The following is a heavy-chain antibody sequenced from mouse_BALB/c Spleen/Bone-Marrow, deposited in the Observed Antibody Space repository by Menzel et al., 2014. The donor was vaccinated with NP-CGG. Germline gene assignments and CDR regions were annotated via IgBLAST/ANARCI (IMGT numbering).Heavy chain of an antibody. Sequence: QVQLKESGAELAKPGASVKMSCKTSGYTFTRYWMHWVKQRPGQGLEWIGYINPSTGYTEYNQKFKDKATLTAHKSSSTAYMQLSSLTSEDSAVYYCVCGNYYLAYWGQGTLVTVSA. CDR3: VCGNYYLAY. CDR2: INPSTGYT. D-gene: IGHD2-1*01. V-gene: IGHV1-7*01. J-gene: IGHJ3*01. CDR1: GYTFTRYW.